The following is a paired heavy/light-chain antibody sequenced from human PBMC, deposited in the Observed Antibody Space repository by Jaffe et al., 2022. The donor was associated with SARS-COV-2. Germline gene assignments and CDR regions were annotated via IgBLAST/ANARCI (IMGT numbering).Light chain of an antibody. CDR3: QSYDSGLSGSV. CDR1: SSNIGAGYD. V-gene: IGLV1-40*01. Sequence: QSVLTQPPSVSGAPGQRVTISCTGSSSNIGAGYDVHWYQQLPGTAPKLLIYDSNTRPSGVPDRFSGSKSGTSASLAISGLQAEDETDYYCQSYDSGLSGSVFGGGTQLTVL. CDR2: DSN. J-gene: IGLJ7*01.
Heavy chain of an antibody. D-gene: IGHD6-6*01. CDR1: GSTISSSTYY. CDR2: MSYIGRT. J-gene: IGHJ5*02. V-gene: IGHV4-39*01. CDR3: ARQTARSYRVDWFDP. Sequence: QLQLQESGPGLVKPSETLSLTCTVSGSTISSSTYYWGWIRQPPGKGLEWIVTMSYIGRTYYNPSLKSRVTTSVDTSKNHFSLKLTSVTAADTAVYYCARQTARSYRVDWFDPWGKGTLVTVSS.